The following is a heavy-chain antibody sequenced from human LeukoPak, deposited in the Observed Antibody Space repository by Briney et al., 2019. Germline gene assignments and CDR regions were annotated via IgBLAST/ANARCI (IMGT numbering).Heavy chain of an antibody. J-gene: IGHJ4*02. D-gene: IGHD6-19*01. CDR1: GLTFSNYW. Sequence: GGSLRLSCAASGLTFSNYWMSWVRQAPGKGLEWVANIKQDGSNKYYADSVKGRFTISRDNSKNTLYLQMNSLRAEDTAVYYCAKDASSGWLIDYWGQGTLVTVSS. CDR2: IKQDGSNK. CDR3: AKDASSGWLIDY. V-gene: IGHV3-7*01.